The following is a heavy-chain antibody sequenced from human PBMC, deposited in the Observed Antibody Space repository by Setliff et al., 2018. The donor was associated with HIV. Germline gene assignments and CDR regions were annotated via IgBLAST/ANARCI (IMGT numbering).Heavy chain of an antibody. J-gene: IGHJ4*02. CDR1: GYDFTSYW. CDR2: IYPGDSDT. D-gene: IGHD3-10*01. V-gene: IGHV5-51*01. CDR3: ARNHHYYGSGSPKFYYFDY. Sequence: GESLKISCKVSGYDFTSYWIAWVRQMPGKGLEWMGIIYPGDSDTSYSPSFQGQVTISVDKSITTAYLQWSTLKASDTAVYFCARNHHYYGSGSPKFYYFDYWGQGTLVTVSS.